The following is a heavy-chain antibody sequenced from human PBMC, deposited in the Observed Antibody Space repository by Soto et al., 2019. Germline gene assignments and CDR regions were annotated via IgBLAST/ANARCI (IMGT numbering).Heavy chain of an antibody. CDR1: GGSISSYY. J-gene: IGHJ5*02. Sequence: PSETLSLTCTVSGGSISSYYWSWIRQPPGKGLEWIGYIYYSGSTNYNPSLKSRVTISVDTSKNQFSLKLSSVTAADTAVYYCARAFTMAHWFDPWGQGTLVTVS. CDR3: ARAFTMAHWFDP. V-gene: IGHV4-59*01. CDR2: IYYSGST. D-gene: IGHD3-10*01.